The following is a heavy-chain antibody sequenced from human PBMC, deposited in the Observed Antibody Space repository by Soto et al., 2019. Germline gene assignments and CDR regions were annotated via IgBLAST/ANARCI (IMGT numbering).Heavy chain of an antibody. Sequence: EVQLVESGGGVVRPGGSLRLSCAASGFTFDDHGMSWVRQAPGKGLEWVSGINWNGGSTGYAESVKGRFTTSRDNAKNSLYLQMNSLRAEDTAFYYCAREGYFGWLSSLDYWGQGTLVTVSS. CDR1: GFTFDDHG. CDR3: AREGYFGWLSSLDY. J-gene: IGHJ4*02. CDR2: INWNGGST. D-gene: IGHD3-9*01. V-gene: IGHV3-20*04.